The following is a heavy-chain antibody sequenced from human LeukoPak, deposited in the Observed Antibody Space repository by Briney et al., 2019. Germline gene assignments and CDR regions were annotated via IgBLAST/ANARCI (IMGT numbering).Heavy chain of an antibody. J-gene: IGHJ5*02. D-gene: IGHD6-19*01. V-gene: IGHV4-59*01. CDR2: IYYSGST. Sequence: SETLSLTCTVSGGSISSYYWSWIRQPPGKGLEWIGYIYYSGSTNYNPSLKSRVTISVDTSKNQFSLKLSSVTAADTAVYYCARDSSGWLSWFDPWGQGTLVTVSS. CDR3: ARDSSGWLSWFDP. CDR1: GGSISSYY.